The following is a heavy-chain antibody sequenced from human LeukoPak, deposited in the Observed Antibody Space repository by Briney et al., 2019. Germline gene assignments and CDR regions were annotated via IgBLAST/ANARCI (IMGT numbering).Heavy chain of an antibody. CDR2: IYYSGST. CDR3: ARQNSGYDFGVDY. Sequence: SETLSLTCTVSGGSISSSSCYWGWIRQPPGKGLEWIGSIYYSGSTYYNPSLKSRVTISVDTSKNQFSLKLSSVTAADTAVYYCARQNSGYDFGVDYWGQGTLVTVSS. D-gene: IGHD5-12*01. J-gene: IGHJ4*02. CDR1: GGSISSSSCY. V-gene: IGHV4-39*01.